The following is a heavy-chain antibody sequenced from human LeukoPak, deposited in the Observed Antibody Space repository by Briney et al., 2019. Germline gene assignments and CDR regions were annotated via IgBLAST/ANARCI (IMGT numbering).Heavy chain of an antibody. CDR2: ICRAGDCT. V-gene: IGHV3-23*01. D-gene: IGHD3-3*01. CDR1: GFTFSTYV. J-gene: IGHJ4*02. Sequence: GGSLRLSCAASGFTFSTYVVTWVRQAPGMGLEWVSTICRAGDCTYYADSVKGRFTISRDNSKNTLYLQMNSLTAEDTAVYYCVREGDYTFDYWGLGTLVTVSS. CDR3: VREGDYTFDY.